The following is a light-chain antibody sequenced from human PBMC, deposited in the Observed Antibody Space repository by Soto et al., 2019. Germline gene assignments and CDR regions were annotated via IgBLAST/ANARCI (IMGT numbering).Light chain of an antibody. J-gene: IGKJ1*01. V-gene: IGKV3-15*01. CDR2: AAS. Sequence: EIVLTQSPATLSSFPGDRVTLSCRASQYINTRLAWYQHRPGQSPRLLIYAASTRATDIPARFSGSGSGTEFTLTISNLQSEDFVVYYCQQYNNWPSTFGQGTKVDIK. CDR3: QQYNNWPST. CDR1: QYINTR.